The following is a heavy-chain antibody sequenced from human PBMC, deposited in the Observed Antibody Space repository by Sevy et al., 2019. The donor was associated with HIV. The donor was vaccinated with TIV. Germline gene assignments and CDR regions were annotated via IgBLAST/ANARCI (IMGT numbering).Heavy chain of an antibody. CDR1: GFAFNTYA. CDR3: AKEATIVVMVADAFDM. V-gene: IGHV3-23*01. Sequence: GGSLRLSCTASGFAFNTYAMYWVRQAPGKGLEWVSSISTNGNITYYADSVKGRFIVSRDSSKNTVYLQMQSLRVDDTAVYYCAKEATIVVMVADAFDMWGQGTTVTVSS. J-gene: IGHJ3*02. D-gene: IGHD2-8*01. CDR2: ISTNGNIT.